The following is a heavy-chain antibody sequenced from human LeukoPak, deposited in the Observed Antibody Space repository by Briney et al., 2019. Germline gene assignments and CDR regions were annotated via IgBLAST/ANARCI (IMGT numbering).Heavy chain of an antibody. V-gene: IGHV3-53*01. D-gene: IGHD3-9*01. J-gene: IGHJ4*02. CDR3: ARDHYDILTCYSPLGY. Sequence: PGGSLRLSCAASGFTVSSNYMSWVRQAPGKGLEWVSVIYSGGSTYYADSVKGRFTISRDNSKNTLYLQINSLRAEDTAVYYCARDHYDILTCYSPLGYWGQGTLVTVSS. CDR2: IYSGGST. CDR1: GFTVSSNY.